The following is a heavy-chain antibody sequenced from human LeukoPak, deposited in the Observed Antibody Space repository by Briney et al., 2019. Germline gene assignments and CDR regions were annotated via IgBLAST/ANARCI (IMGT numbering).Heavy chain of an antibody. V-gene: IGHV3-48*03. Sequence: GGSLRLSCAASGFTFSSYEMNWVRQAPGKGLEWVSYISSSGSTIYYADSVKGRFTISRDNAKNSLYLQMNSLRAEDTAVYYCARKYCGADCYLGGYFDYWGQGTLVTVSS. J-gene: IGHJ4*02. CDR1: GFTFSSYE. CDR2: ISSSGSTI. CDR3: ARKYCGADCYLGGYFDY. D-gene: IGHD2-21*02.